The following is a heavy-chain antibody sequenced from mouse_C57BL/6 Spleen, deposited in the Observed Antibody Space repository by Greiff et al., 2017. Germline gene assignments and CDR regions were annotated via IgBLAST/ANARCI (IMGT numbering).Heavy chain of an antibody. J-gene: IGHJ3*01. CDR1: GYAFTNYL. V-gene: IGHV1-54*01. Sequence: VMLVESGAELVRPGTSVKVSCKASGYAFTNYLIEWVKQRPGQGLEWIGVINPGSGGTNYNEKFKGKATLTADKSSSTAYMQLSSLTSEDSAVYFCARGSYDGYSWFAYWGQGTLVTVSA. D-gene: IGHD2-3*01. CDR2: INPGSGGT. CDR3: ARGSYDGYSWFAY.